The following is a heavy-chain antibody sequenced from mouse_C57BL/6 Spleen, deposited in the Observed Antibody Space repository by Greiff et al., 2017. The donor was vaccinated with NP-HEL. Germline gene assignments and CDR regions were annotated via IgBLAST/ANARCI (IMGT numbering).Heavy chain of an antibody. V-gene: IGHV1-82*01. CDR2: IYPGDGDN. CDR1: GYAFSSSW. Sequence: QVQLKESGPELVKPGASVKISCKASGYAFSSSWMNWVKQRPGKGLEWIGRIYPGDGDNNYNGKFKGKATLTADKSSSTAYMQLSSLTSEDSAVYFCARSGYSNYAMDYWGQGTSVTVSS. J-gene: IGHJ4*01. D-gene: IGHD2-5*01. CDR3: ARSGYSNYAMDY.